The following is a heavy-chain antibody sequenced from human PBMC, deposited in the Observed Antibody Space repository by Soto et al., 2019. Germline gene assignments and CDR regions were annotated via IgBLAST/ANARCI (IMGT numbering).Heavy chain of an antibody. D-gene: IGHD3-10*01. CDR3: AREFGDYSDH. CDR2: ISSSSSTI. V-gene: IGHV3-48*01. J-gene: IGHJ4*02. Sequence: EVQLVESGGGLVQPGGSLRLSCAASGFTFSSYSMNWVRQAPGKGLEWVSYISSSSSTIYYAVSVKGRFTISRDNAKNSLYLQMNSLRAEDTAVYYCAREFGDYSDHWGQGTLVTVSS. CDR1: GFTFSSYS.